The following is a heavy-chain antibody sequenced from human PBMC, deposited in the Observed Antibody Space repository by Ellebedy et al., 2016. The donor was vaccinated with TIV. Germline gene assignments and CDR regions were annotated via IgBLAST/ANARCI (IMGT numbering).Heavy chain of an antibody. CDR3: ARWGIWFGDLFGWFDP. CDR2: INPNSGGT. CDR1: GYTFTGYY. Sequence: ASVKVSXKASGYTFTGYYMHWLRQAPGQGLEWMGWINPNSGGTNYAQKFQGRVTMTRDKSISTAYMELSRLRSDDTAVYYCARWGIWFGDLFGWFDPWGQGTLVTVSS. V-gene: IGHV1-2*02. J-gene: IGHJ5*02. D-gene: IGHD3-10*01.